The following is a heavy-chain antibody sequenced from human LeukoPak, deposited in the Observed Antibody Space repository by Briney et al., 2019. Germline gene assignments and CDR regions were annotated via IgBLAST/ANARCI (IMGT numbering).Heavy chain of an antibody. Sequence: GGSLRLSCAASGFTFSSYGMHWVRQAPGKGLEWVAVISYDGSNKYYADSVKGRFTISRDNSMNTLYLQMNSLRAEDTAVYYCAKDHYSNYYFDYWGQGTLVTVSS. CDR3: AKDHYSNYYFDY. CDR2: ISYDGSNK. CDR1: GFTFSSYG. J-gene: IGHJ4*02. V-gene: IGHV3-30*18. D-gene: IGHD4-11*01.